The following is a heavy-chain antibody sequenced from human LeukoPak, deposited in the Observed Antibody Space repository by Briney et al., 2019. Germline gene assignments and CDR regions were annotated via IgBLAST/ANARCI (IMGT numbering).Heavy chain of an antibody. CDR3: ARGPRITIFGVVMANDAFDI. J-gene: IGHJ3*02. CDR2: INPKSGGT. CDR1: GYTFTDYF. V-gene: IGHV1-2*02. D-gene: IGHD3-3*01. Sequence: ASVKVSCKASGYTFTDYFLNWVRQAPGQGLEWMGWINPKSGGTVYAQKVQGTVTMTRDTSSSTAYMELSRLRFDDTVVYYCARGPRITIFGVVMANDAFDIWGQGTMVTVSS.